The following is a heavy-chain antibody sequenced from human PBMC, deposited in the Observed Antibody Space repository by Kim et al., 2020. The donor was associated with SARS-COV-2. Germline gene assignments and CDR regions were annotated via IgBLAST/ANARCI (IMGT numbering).Heavy chain of an antibody. CDR1: GFTFSDYA. D-gene: IGHD1-7*01. CDR3: VRYERNYGAVH. V-gene: IGHV3-64D*06. J-gene: IGHJ4*02. Sequence: GGSLRLSCSASGFTFSDYAIHWVRRAPGMGLQYVSATTRDGDGSFYADSVKDRFSIFRDNSKNTLFLQMSGLRIEDTAIYYCVRYERNYGAVHWGQGTLVSVS. CDR2: TTRDGDGS.